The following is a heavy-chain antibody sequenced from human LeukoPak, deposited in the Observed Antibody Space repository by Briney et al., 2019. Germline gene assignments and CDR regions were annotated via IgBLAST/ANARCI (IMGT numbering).Heavy chain of an antibody. CDR1: GISLRSYG. D-gene: IGHD3-9*01. CDR2: IWYDASNK. Sequence: GGSLRLSCAASGISLRSYGMHWVRQAPGKGLEWVTFIWYDASNKYYAESVKGRFTISRDNSRNTVFLQMNSLRAEDTTTYYCATDISTHYFGSWGQGTLVTVSS. CDR3: ATDISTHYFGS. V-gene: IGHV3-30*02. J-gene: IGHJ4*02.